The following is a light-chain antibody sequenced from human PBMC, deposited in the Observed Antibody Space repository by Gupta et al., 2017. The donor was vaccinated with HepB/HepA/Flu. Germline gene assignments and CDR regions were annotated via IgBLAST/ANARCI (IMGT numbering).Light chain of an antibody. V-gene: IGLV2-11*01. J-gene: IGLJ3*02. CDR3: CSFAGNWV. Sequence: QSALTQPRSVSGSPGQSVTISCTGTSSDVGGYNYVSWYQQHPGKAPKLLIFDVNKRPSGVPDRFSGSKSGNTASLTISGLEAEDEADYYGCSFAGNWVFGGGTKLTVL. CDR2: DVN. CDR1: SSDVGGYNY.